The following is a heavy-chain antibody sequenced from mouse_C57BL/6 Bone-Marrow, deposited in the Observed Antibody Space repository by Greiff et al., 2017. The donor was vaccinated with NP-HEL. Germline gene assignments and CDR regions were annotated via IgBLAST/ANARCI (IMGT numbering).Heavy chain of an antibody. CDR2: ISSGGDYI. CDR3: TRDPYYSEEDYAMDY. J-gene: IGHJ4*01. V-gene: IGHV5-9-1*02. CDR1: GFTFSSYA. D-gene: IGHD2-12*01. Sequence: EVKVVESGEGLVKPGGSLKLSCAASGFTFSSYAMSWVRQTPEKRLEWVAYISSGGDYIYYADTVKGRFTISRDNARNTLYLQMSSLKSEDTAMYYCTRDPYYSEEDYAMDYWGQGTSVTVSS.